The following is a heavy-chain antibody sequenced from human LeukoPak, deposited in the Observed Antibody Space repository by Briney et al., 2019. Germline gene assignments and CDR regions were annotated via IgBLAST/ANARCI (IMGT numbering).Heavy chain of an antibody. CDR1: GFTLSSYS. CDR3: ARDFSPRVGYYDSSGD. J-gene: IGHJ4*02. V-gene: IGHV3-21*04. CDR2: ISSSSSYI. D-gene: IGHD3-22*01. Sequence: GRSLRLSCAASGFTLSSYSMNWVRQAPGKGLEWVSSISSSSSYIYYADSVKGRFTISRDNAKNSLYLQMNSLRAEDTALYYCARDFSPRVGYYDSSGDWGQGTLVTVSS.